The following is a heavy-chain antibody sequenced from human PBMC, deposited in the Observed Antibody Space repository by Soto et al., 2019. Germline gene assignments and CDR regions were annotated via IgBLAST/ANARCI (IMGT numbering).Heavy chain of an antibody. CDR3: ARVRRPDYGDYSDYYYYMDV. D-gene: IGHD4-17*01. V-gene: IGHV4-39*01. CDR1: GGSISSSSYY. J-gene: IGHJ6*03. Sequence: PSETLSLTCTVSGGSISSSSYYWGWIRQPPGKGLDWIGSIYYSGSTYYNPSLKSRVTISVDTSKNQFSLKLSSVTAADTAVYYCARVRRPDYGDYSDYYYYMDVWGKGTTVTVSS. CDR2: IYYSGST.